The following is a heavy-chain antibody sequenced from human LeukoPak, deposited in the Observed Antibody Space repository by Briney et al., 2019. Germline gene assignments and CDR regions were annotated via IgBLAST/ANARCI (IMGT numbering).Heavy chain of an antibody. CDR2: IHPSGANT. CDR3: AKALYDSPLAGDP. Sequence: GGSLRLSCAASGFTFSNNGMAWVRQAPGKGLEWVSSIHPSGANTHYADSVEGRFTISRDNSKNMLFLQMNSLRVEDTAIYYCAKALYDSPLAGDPWGQGTLVTVSS. V-gene: IGHV3-23*01. J-gene: IGHJ5*02. D-gene: IGHD3-22*01. CDR1: GFTFSNNG.